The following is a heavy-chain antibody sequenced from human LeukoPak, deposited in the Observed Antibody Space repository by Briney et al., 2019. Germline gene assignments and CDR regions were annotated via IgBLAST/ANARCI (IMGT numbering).Heavy chain of an antibody. D-gene: IGHD1-1*01. J-gene: IGHJ5*02. Sequence: SETLSLTCTVSGGSISSYYWSWIRQPPGRGLEWIGYIYYSGNTNYNPSLRSRVTISLDTSKSQFSLKLSSVTAADTAVYYCARYRVTTNENWFDPWGQGTLVTVSS. V-gene: IGHV4-59*08. CDR2: IYYSGNT. CDR1: GGSISSYY. CDR3: ARYRVTTNENWFDP.